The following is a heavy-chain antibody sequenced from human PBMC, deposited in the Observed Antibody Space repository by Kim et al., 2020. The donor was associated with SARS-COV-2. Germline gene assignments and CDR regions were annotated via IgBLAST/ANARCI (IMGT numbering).Heavy chain of an antibody. D-gene: IGHD2-2*01. J-gene: IGHJ5*02. Sequence: NANPSLKSRVTISVDTSKNQFSLKLSSVTAADTAVYYCARDCSSTSCSRSWGQGTLVTVSS. V-gene: IGHV4-34*01. CDR3: ARDCSSTSCSRS.